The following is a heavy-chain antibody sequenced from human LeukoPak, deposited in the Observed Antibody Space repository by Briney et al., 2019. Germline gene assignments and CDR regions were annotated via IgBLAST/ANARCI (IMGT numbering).Heavy chain of an antibody. Sequence: GGSLRLSCEASGFIFNNYWMSWVRQVPGKGLEWVANVNEEAAETYYGDSVKGRFTISRDNANKELHLQMNSLRAEDTAMYYCATEVCTDKGDFDLWGRGTLVTVSS. D-gene: IGHD3-16*01. V-gene: IGHV3-7*02. CDR1: GFIFNNYW. J-gene: IGHJ2*01. CDR3: ATEVCTDKGDFDL. CDR2: VNEEAAET.